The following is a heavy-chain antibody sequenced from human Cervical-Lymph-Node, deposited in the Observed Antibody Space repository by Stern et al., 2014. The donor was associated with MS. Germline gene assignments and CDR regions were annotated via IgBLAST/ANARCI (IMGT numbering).Heavy chain of an antibody. Sequence: VQLGQSGAEVKKPGESLKISCKVSGYDFTAYWIGWVRQTPGKGLEWMGIIYPGDSDTTYSPSFQSHVTISVDKSSSTAYVQWSTLKASDTAIYYCARRGYSYSLDYWGQGTLVTVSS. J-gene: IGHJ4*02. CDR3: ARRGYSYSLDY. CDR2: IYPGDSDT. V-gene: IGHV5-51*03. D-gene: IGHD5-18*01. CDR1: GYDFTAYW.